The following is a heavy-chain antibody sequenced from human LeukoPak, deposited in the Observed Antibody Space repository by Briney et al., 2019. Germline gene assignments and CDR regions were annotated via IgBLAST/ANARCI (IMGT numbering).Heavy chain of an antibody. J-gene: IGHJ4*02. CDR3: ARDGWLVKFEQFDY. CDR1: GDSFSSVTDY. D-gene: IGHD6-19*01. CDR2: IYYSGST. V-gene: IGHV4-39*07. Sequence: SETLSLTCTVSGDSFSSVTDYWAWIRQPPGKGLEWIGSIYYSGSTYYNPSLKSRVAISVDTSKNQFSLKLSSVTAADTAVYYCARDGWLVKFEQFDYWGQGTLVTVSS.